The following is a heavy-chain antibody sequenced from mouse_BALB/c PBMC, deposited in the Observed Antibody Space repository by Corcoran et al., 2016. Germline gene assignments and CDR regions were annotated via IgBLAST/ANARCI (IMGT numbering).Heavy chain of an antibody. V-gene: IGHV1-18*01. CDR2: MNPYNGGT. J-gene: IGHJ1*01. CDR1: GYSFTGYI. Sequence: EVQLQQSAPELVKPGASMKIACKASGYSFTGYIMNWVKQCHGKNLEWIGLMNPYNGGTSYNKKFKGKATLTVDKSSSTAYMELLSLTSEDSAVYYCTRGSYFDVWGAGTTVTVSS. CDR3: TRGSYFDV.